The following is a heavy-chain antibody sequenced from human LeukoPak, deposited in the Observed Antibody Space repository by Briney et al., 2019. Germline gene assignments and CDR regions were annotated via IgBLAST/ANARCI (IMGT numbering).Heavy chain of an antibody. CDR3: ASYEIAAAGLDAFDI. CDR2: IYYSGST. Sequence: PSETLSLTCTVSGGSISSGDYYWSWIRQPPGKGLEWVEHIYYSGSTYYNPFLKSRVTISVDTSKNQFSQTLSSVTAADTAVYYCASYEIAAAGLDAFDIWGQGTMVTVSS. D-gene: IGHD6-13*01. CDR1: GGSISSGDYY. J-gene: IGHJ3*02. V-gene: IGHV4-30-4*02.